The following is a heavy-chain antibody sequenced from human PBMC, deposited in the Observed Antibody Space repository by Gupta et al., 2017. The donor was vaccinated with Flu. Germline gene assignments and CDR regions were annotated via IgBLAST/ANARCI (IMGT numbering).Heavy chain of an antibody. CDR2: ISSRGDT. V-gene: IGHV3-48*03. J-gene: IGHJ4*02. CDR1: AFNPMTYD. CDR3: ARGHWDN. Sequence: EVQLVESGAGLAQPGGSLSLSCAVSAFNPMTYDMSWVRQAPGRGLEWVSFISSRGDTYHTDPVRGRFIISRDNAKNSLYLQMSSLRDEDTAVYYCARGHWDNWGQGTLVTVSS.